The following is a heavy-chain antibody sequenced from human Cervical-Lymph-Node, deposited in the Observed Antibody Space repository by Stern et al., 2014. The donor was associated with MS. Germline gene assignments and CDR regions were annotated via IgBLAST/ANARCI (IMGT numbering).Heavy chain of an antibody. CDR3: ARRIQPFDY. CDR2: INQDGSDK. J-gene: IGHJ4*02. D-gene: IGHD5-18*01. V-gene: IGHV3-7*01. Sequence: EDQLVESGGGLVQPGGSLRLSCAASGFTFSTYWMTWVRQAPGKGLEWVANINQDGSDKYYVDSLKGRLTISRNNAKKSPYLQINSLRAEDTAVYYCARRIQPFDYWGQGTLVTVSS. CDR1: GFTFSTYW.